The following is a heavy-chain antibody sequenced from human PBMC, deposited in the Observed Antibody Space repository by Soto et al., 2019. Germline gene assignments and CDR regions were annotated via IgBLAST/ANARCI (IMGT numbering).Heavy chain of an antibody. CDR3: ARLGHPGH. J-gene: IGHJ4*02. Sequence: QVQLVQSGAEVKKPGASVKVSCTASGASLRNSVISWVRQAPAQSLEWMGGGIPVLGTANYAQKFQGRVTMPADEATSTAYMDLSTLSPDDTAVYYSARLGHPGHWGPGTLVIVSS. V-gene: IGHV1-69*01. D-gene: IGHD7-27*01. CDR2: GIPVLGTA. CDR1: GASLRNSV.